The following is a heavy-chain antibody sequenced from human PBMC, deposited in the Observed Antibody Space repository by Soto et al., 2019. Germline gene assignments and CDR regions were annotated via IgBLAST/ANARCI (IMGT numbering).Heavy chain of an antibody. CDR3: AKVGYYGSGASQYYFDY. J-gene: IGHJ4*02. V-gene: IGHV3-23*01. Sequence: EVQLLESGGGLVQPGGSLRLSCAASGFTFSSYAMSWVRQAPGKGLEWVSAISGSGGSTYYADSVKGRFTISRDNSKNTLYLQMNSLRAEDTAVYYCAKVGYYGSGASQYYFDYWGQGTLVTVSS. CDR2: ISGSGGST. CDR1: GFTFSSYA. D-gene: IGHD3-10*01.